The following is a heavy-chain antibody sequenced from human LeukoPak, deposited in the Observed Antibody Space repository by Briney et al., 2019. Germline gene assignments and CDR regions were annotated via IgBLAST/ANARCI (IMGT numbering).Heavy chain of an antibody. Sequence: PGGSLRLSCAASGFNFSDYYMSWIRQAPGKGLEWVSYISSSGFSTYYAGSVKGRFTISRDNARNSLYLQMNILAPEDTALYYCARGKRRFDYWGQGTLVSVSS. V-gene: IGHV3-11*01. CDR2: ISSSGFST. CDR3: ARGKRRFDY. J-gene: IGHJ4*02. CDR1: GFNFSDYY.